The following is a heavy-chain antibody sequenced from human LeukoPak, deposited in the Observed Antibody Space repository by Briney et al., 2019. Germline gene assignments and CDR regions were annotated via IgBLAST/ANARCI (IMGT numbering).Heavy chain of an antibody. D-gene: IGHD3-10*02. V-gene: IGHV4-59*06. J-gene: IGHJ3*02. Sequence: PSETLSLTCTVSGGSISSYYWSWMRQPPGKGLEWIGYIYYSGSTYYNPSLKSRVTISVDTSKNQFSLKLSSVTAADTAVYYCARVPMSRSAFDIWGQGTMVTVSS. CDR3: ARVPMSRSAFDI. CDR1: GGSISSYY. CDR2: IYYSGST.